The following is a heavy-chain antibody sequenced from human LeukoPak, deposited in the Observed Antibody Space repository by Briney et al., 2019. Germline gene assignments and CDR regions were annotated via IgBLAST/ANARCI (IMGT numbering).Heavy chain of an antibody. Sequence: ASVKVSCKASGYTFTSYYMHWVRRAPGQGLEWMGIINPSGGSTSYAQKFQGRVTMTRDTSTSTVYMELSSLRSEDTAVYYCARGGYDYVWGSYRYNDAFDIWGQGTMVTVSS. CDR1: GYTFTSYY. CDR2: INPSGGST. J-gene: IGHJ3*02. D-gene: IGHD3-16*02. V-gene: IGHV1-46*01. CDR3: ARGGYDYVWGSYRYNDAFDI.